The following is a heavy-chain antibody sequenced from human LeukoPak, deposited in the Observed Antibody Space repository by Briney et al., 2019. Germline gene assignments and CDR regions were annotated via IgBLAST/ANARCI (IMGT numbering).Heavy chain of an antibody. CDR2: ISYDGSNK. D-gene: IGHD2-21*01. Sequence: PGGSLRLSCAASGFTFSSYAMHWVRQAPGKGLEWVAVISYDGSNKYYADSVKGRFTISRDNSKNTLYLQMNSLRSDDTAVYYCARCGGTRGYYYYMDVWGKGTTVTVSS. V-gene: IGHV3-30*04. CDR1: GFTFSSYA. J-gene: IGHJ6*03. CDR3: ARCGGTRGYYYYMDV.